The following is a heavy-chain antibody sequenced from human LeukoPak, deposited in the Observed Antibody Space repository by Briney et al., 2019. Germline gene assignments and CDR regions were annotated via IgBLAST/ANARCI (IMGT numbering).Heavy chain of an antibody. Sequence: GGSLRLSCAASGFTFSSYWMSWVRQAPGKGLEWVANIKQDGSEKYYVDSVKGRFTISRDNAKNSLYLQMNSLRAEDTAVYYCAREGANPWGYYGMDVWGQGTTVTVSS. J-gene: IGHJ6*02. CDR3: AREGANPWGYYGMDV. CDR2: IKQDGSEK. CDR1: GFTFSSYW. V-gene: IGHV3-7*01. D-gene: IGHD1-26*01.